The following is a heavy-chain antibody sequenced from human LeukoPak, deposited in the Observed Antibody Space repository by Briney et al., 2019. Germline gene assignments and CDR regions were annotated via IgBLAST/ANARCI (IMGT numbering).Heavy chain of an antibody. CDR1: GFTFGDYA. Sequence: GGSLRLSCTASGFTFGDYAMSWFRQAPGKGLEWVANIKQDGSEKYYVDSVKGRFTISRDNAKNSLYLQMNSLRAEDTAVYYCAREVYSSGYYRWGQGTLVTVSS. D-gene: IGHD3-22*01. CDR3: AREVYSSGYYR. CDR2: IKQDGSEK. V-gene: IGHV3-7*01. J-gene: IGHJ4*02.